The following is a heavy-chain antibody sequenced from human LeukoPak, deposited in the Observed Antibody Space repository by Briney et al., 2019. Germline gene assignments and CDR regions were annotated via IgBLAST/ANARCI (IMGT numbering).Heavy chain of an antibody. CDR2: IIPIFGTA. D-gene: IGHD1-26*01. Sequence: SVKVSCKASGGTFSSYAISWVRQAPGQGLEWMGGIIPIFGTANYAQKFQGRVTITADESTSTAYMELRSLRSDDTAVYYCARGGWELPNWFDPWGQGTLVTVSS. CDR3: ARGGWELPNWFDP. J-gene: IGHJ5*02. CDR1: GGTFSSYA. V-gene: IGHV1-69*13.